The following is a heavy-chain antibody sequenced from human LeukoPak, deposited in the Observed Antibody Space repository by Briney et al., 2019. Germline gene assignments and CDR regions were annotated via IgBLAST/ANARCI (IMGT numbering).Heavy chain of an antibody. V-gene: IGHV4-34*01. CDR1: GGSFSGYY. Sequence: SETLSLTCAVYGGSFSGYYWSWIRQPPGKGLEWIGEINHSGSTNYNPSLKSRVTISVDTSKNQFSLKLSSVTAADTAVYYCARDYSVDIVATIRRYYFDYWGQGTLVTVSS. CDR2: INHSGST. CDR3: ARDYSVDIVATIRRYYFDY. J-gene: IGHJ4*02. D-gene: IGHD5-12*01.